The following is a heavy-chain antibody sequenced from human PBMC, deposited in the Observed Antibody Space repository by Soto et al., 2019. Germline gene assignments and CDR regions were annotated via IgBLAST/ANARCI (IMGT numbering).Heavy chain of an antibody. CDR1: GGSISSGDYY. Sequence: SETLSLTCTVPGGSISSGDYYWSWIRQPPGKGLEWIGYIYYSGSTYYNPSLKSRVTISVDTSKNQFSLKLSSVTAADTAVYYCAREMATIAYYYYGMDVWGQGTTVTVSS. J-gene: IGHJ6*02. CDR2: IYYSGST. CDR3: AREMATIAYYYYGMDV. D-gene: IGHD5-12*01. V-gene: IGHV4-30-4*01.